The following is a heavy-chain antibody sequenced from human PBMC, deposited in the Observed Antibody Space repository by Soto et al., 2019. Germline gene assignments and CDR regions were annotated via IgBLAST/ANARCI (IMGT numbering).Heavy chain of an antibody. CDR2: VKSKADGGTA. V-gene: IGHV3-15*07. D-gene: IGHD3-3*01. CDR3: NSYPDFWGGHTPL. CDR1: GFSITNTW. J-gene: IGHJ4*02. Sequence: EVQLVESGGGLVQPGGSLRLSCAASGFSITNTWMHWVRQAPGKGLEWVGRVKSKADGGTADYAAPVKGRFTVSRDDSKNTQYLQMHSLKVEDTAVYYCNSYPDFWGGHTPLWGQGTLVTVSS.